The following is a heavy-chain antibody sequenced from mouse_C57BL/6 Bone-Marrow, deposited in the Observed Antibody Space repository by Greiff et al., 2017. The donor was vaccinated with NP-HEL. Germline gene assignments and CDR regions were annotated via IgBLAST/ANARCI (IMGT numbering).Heavy chain of an antibody. J-gene: IGHJ2*01. V-gene: IGHV7-3*01. CDR1: GFTFTDYY. CDR3: ARDYDYDGHYCDY. CDR2: IRNKANGYTT. D-gene: IGHD2-4*01. Sequence: DVHLVESGGGLVQPGGSLSLSCAASGFTFTDYYMSWVRQPPGKALEWLGFIRNKANGYTTEYSASVKGRFTISRDNSQSILYLQMNALRAEDSATYSCARDYDYDGHYCDYWGQGTTLTVSA.